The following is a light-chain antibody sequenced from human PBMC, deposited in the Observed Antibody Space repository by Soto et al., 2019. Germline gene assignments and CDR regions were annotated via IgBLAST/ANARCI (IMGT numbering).Light chain of an antibody. V-gene: IGKV3-20*01. Sequence: DIVLTQSPVTLSFSPLERASLSCRASQSVSSGHLAWYQQKPGQAPRLLIYGASSRATGIPDRFSGSGSGTDFTLTISRLGPEDYAVYYCQQYGHSLWTFGQGTKVDIK. CDR2: GAS. J-gene: IGKJ1*01. CDR3: QQYGHSLWT. CDR1: QSVSSGH.